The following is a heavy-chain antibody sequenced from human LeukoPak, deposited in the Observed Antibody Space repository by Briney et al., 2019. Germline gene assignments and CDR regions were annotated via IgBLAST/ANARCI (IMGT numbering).Heavy chain of an antibody. CDR2: ISAYNGNT. Sequence: ASVKVSCKASGYTFTSYGISWVRQAPGQVLEWMGWISAYNGNTNYAQKLQGRVTMTTDTSTSTAYMELRSLRSDDTAVYYCARADSRDSSGYYQPYYYDYWGQGTLVTVSS. CDR3: ARADSRDSSGYYQPYYYDY. J-gene: IGHJ4*02. CDR1: GYTFTSYG. V-gene: IGHV1-18*01. D-gene: IGHD3-22*01.